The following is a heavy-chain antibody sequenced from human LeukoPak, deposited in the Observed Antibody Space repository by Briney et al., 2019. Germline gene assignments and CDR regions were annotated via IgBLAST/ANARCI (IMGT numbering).Heavy chain of an antibody. V-gene: IGHV4-39*01. CDR1: AGSISSSSSF. CDR3: ARHGLYQDYGY. D-gene: IGHD3-16*01. CDR2: VYYSGNT. J-gene: IGHJ4*02. Sequence: SETLSLTCTVSAGSISSSSSFWAWIRQPPGKGLEWIGNVYYSGNTHYNPSLKSRVTISLDTSKNQFSLRLTSVTAADTAVYYCARHGLYQDYGYWGQGTLVTVSS.